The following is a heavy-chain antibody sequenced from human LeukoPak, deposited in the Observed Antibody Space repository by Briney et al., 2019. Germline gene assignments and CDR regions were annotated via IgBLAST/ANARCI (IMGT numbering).Heavy chain of an antibody. CDR3: TTPYGDYRY. CDR1: GFSFSNYA. CDR2: IKSKTDGGTT. D-gene: IGHD4-17*01. V-gene: IGHV3-15*01. J-gene: IGHJ4*02. Sequence: GGSLRLSCAASGFSFSNYAMTWVRQAPGKGLEWVGRIKSKTDGGTTDYAAPVKARFTISRDDSKNTLYLQMNSLKIEDTAVHYCTTPYGDYRYWGQGTLVTVSS.